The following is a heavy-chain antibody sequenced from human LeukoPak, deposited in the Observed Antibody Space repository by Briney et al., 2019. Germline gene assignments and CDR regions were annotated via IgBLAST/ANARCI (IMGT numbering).Heavy chain of an antibody. Sequence: ASVKVSCKASGYTFTSYDISWVRQALGQGLEWMGWISAYNGNTHYAQKLQDRVTMTTDTSTNTAYLDLRSLRSDDTAVYYCARGTSIAVGFDSWGQGTLVTVSS. D-gene: IGHD6-19*01. V-gene: IGHV1-18*01. J-gene: IGHJ4*02. CDR3: ARGTSIAVGFDS. CDR2: ISAYNGNT. CDR1: GYTFTSYD.